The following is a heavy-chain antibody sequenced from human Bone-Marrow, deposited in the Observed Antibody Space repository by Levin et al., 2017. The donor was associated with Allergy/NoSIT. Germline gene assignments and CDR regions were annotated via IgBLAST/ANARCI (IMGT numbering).Heavy chain of an antibody. Sequence: ASVKVSCKASGYTFTSYDINWVRQATGQGLEWMGWMNPNSGNTGYAQKFQGRVTMTRNTSISTAYMELSSLRSEDTAVYYCARALHRGRWQQSLVGVLYYYYGMDVWGQGTTVTVSS. V-gene: IGHV1-8*01. J-gene: IGHJ6*02. D-gene: IGHD5-24*01. CDR3: ARALHRGRWQQSLVGVLYYYYGMDV. CDR1: GYTFTSYD. CDR2: MNPNSGNT.